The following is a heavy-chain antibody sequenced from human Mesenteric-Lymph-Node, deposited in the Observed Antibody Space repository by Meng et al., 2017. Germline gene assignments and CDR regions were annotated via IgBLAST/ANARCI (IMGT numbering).Heavy chain of an antibody. CDR2: ISPTGGSL. CDR3: ARVPGATSFDY. CDR1: GFTFSDYY. J-gene: IGHJ4*02. V-gene: IGHV3-11*04. Sequence: GESLKISCAASGFTFSDYYMTWIRQPPGQGLEWIASISPTGGSLYYADSVKGRFSISRDNAKSSLFLQMSSLRAEDTAVYYCARVPGATSFDYWGQGTLVTVSS. D-gene: IGHD1-26*01.